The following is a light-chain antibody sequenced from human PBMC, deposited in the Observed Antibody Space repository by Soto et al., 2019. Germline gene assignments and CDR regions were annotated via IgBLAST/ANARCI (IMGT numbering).Light chain of an antibody. Sequence: QSALTQPASVSGSPGQSITISCTGTSSDVGGYNYVSWYQQHPGKAPKFMIYDVSNRPSGVSNRFSGSKSGNTASLTISGLQAEDEADYYCSSYTTSNTRQIVFGTGTKVIVL. CDR3: SSYTTSNTRQIV. V-gene: IGLV2-14*01. CDR1: SSDVGGYNY. CDR2: DVS. J-gene: IGLJ1*01.